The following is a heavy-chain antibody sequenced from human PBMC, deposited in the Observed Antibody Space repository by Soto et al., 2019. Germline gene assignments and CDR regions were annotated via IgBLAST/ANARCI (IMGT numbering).Heavy chain of an antibody. D-gene: IGHD6-13*01. J-gene: IGHJ5*02. CDR2: LNAANGDT. V-gene: IGHV1-3*01. CDR1: GYTFTSYG. CDR3: VRRHVSATGIDWFDP. Sequence: ASVKVSCKASGYTFTSYGIHWVRQAPGQRLEWMGWLNAANGDTKYSPKFQGRVTITRDTSASTAYMELSSLRSEDTAVYYCVRRHVSATGIDWFDPRGQGTLVTVSS.